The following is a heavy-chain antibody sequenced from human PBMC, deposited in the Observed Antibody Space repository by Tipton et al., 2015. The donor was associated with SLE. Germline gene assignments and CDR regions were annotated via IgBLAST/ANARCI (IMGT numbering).Heavy chain of an antibody. CDR3: AREFLNPVTTVHYYFDL. CDR1: GGSISSYY. Sequence: LRLSCTVSGGSISSYYWGWIRQPAGKGLEWIGRIYTSGSTNYHPSLKSRVTMSVDTSKNQFSLKLSSVTAADTAVYYCAREFLNPVTTVHYYFDLWGRGTLVTVSS. V-gene: IGHV4-4*07. J-gene: IGHJ2*01. D-gene: IGHD4-11*01. CDR2: IYTSGST.